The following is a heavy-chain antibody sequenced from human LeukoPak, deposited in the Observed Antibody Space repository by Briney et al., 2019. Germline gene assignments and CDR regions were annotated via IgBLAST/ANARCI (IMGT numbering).Heavy chain of an antibody. Sequence: PSQTLSLTCTVSGGSISSGSYYWSWIRQPAGKGLEWIGRIYTSGSTNYNPSLKSRVTISVDTSKNQFSLKLSSVIAADTAVYYCARLCCSSTSCYLDYWGQGTLVTVSS. CDR2: IYTSGST. CDR1: GGSISSGSYY. J-gene: IGHJ4*02. CDR3: ARLCCSSTSCYLDY. V-gene: IGHV4-61*02. D-gene: IGHD2-2*01.